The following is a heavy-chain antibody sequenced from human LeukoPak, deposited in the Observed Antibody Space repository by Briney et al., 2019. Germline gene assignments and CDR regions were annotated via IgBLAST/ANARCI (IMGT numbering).Heavy chain of an antibody. CDR3: AGAMTRDYGMDV. V-gene: IGHV3-48*03. D-gene: IGHD4/OR15-4a*01. J-gene: IGHJ6*02. CDR2: ISISGTTI. Sequence: GGSLRLSCAASGFXFSSYEMNWVRQAPGKGLEWVSFISISGTTIYYADSVKGRFTISGDNAKNSLYLQVNSLRAEDTAVYYCAGAMTRDYGMDVWGQGTTVTVSS. CDR1: GFXFSSYE.